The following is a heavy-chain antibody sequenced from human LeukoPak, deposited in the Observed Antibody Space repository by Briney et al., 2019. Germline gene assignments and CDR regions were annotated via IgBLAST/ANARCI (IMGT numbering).Heavy chain of an antibody. V-gene: IGHV1-2*02. J-gene: IGHJ4*02. CDR3: ARSYSGSYYKYNYFDY. CDR2: INPNSGGT. D-gene: IGHD1-26*01. Sequence: ASVKVSCKVSGYTLTELSMHWVRQAPGQGLEWMGWINPNSGGTNYAQKFQGRVTMTRDTSISTAYMELSRLRSDDTAVYYCARSYSGSYYKYNYFDYWGQGTLVTVSS. CDR1: GYTLTELS.